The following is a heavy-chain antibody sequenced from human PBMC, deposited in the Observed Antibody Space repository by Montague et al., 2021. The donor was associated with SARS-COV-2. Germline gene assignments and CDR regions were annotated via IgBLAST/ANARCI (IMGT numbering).Heavy chain of an antibody. CDR1: GFTFSSYS. D-gene: IGHD5-24*01. CDR3: ARDRKIGWLQLGEFDY. V-gene: IGHV3-21*01. J-gene: IGHJ4*02. Sequence: RLSWSASGFTFSSYSMNWVRQAPGKGLEWVSSISSSSSYIYYADSVKGRFTISRDNAKNSLYLQMNSLRAEDTAVYYCARDRKIGWLQLGEFDYWGQGTLVTVSS. CDR2: ISSSSSYI.